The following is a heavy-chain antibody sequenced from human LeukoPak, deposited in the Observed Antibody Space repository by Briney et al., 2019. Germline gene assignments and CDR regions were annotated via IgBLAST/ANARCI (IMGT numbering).Heavy chain of an antibody. CDR3: ARDLRYCSSTSCPDDYYFDY. V-gene: IGHV3-33*01. Sequence: GGSLRLSCAASGFTFSSYGMHWVRQAPGKGLEWVAVIWYDGSNKYYADSVKGRFTISRDNSKNTLYLQMNSLRAEDTAVYYCARDLRYCSSTSCPDDYYFDYWGQGTLVTVSS. D-gene: IGHD2-2*01. CDR1: GFTFSSYG. CDR2: IWYDGSNK. J-gene: IGHJ4*02.